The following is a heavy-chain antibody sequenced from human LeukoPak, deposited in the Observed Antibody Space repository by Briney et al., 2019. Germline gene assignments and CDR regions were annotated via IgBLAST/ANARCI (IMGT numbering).Heavy chain of an antibody. CDR3: ATPGYCTNGVCSGTAFDI. V-gene: IGHV1-24*01. Sequence: ASVKVSCKVSGYTLTELSMHWVRQAPGKGLEWMGGFDPEDGETIYAQKFQGRVTMTEDISTDTAYMELSSLKSEDTAVYYCATPGYCTNGVCSGTAFDIWGQGTMVTVSS. J-gene: IGHJ3*02. CDR1: GYTLTELS. CDR2: FDPEDGET. D-gene: IGHD2-8*01.